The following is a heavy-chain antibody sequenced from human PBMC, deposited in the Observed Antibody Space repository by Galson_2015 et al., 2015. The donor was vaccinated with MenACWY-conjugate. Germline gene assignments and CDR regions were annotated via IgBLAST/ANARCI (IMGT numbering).Heavy chain of an antibody. CDR3: ARSGSSGYDYDLDY. Sequence: SETLSLTCTVSGGSMSSSSYHWGWIRQPPGKGLEWIGYSYYTGTTKYNPSLKSRVTISVDTSKKQVSLRVTSVTAADTAVYYCARSGSSGYDYDLDYWGQGTLVTVSS. CDR2: SYYTGTT. J-gene: IGHJ4*02. CDR1: GGSMSSSSYH. V-gene: IGHV4-61*05. D-gene: IGHD5-12*01.